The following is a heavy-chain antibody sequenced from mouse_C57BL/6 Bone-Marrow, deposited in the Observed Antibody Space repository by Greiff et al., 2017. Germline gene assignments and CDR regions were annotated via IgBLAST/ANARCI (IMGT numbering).Heavy chain of an antibody. CDR3: AREEHY. CDR1: GFTFSSYA. J-gene: IGHJ3*01. CDR2: ISDGGSYT. V-gene: IGHV5-4*01. Sequence: EVMLVESGGGLVKPGGSLKLSCAASGFTFSSYAMSWVRQTPEKRLEWVATISDGGSYTYYPDNVKGRFTISRDNAKNNLYLQMSHLKSEDTAMYYCAREEHYWGQGTLVTVSA.